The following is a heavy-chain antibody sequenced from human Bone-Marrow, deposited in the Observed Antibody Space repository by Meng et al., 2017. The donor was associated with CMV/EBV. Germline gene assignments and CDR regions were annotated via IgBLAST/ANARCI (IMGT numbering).Heavy chain of an antibody. CDR1: GGSFSGYY. CDR2: INHSGST. J-gene: IGHJ4*02. Sequence: SETLSLTCAVYGGSFSGYYWSWIRQPPGKGLEWIGEINHSGSTNYNPSLKSRVTISVDTSKNRFSLKLSSVTAADTAVYYCARGESSYGGNGLDYWGQGTLVTVSS. D-gene: IGHD4-23*01. V-gene: IGHV4-34*01. CDR3: ARGESSYGGNGLDY.